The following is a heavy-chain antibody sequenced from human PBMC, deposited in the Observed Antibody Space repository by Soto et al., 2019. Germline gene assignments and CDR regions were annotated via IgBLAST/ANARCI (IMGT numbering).Heavy chain of an antibody. CDR2: IYWNDDK. V-gene: IGHV2-5*01. D-gene: IGHD4-4*01. Sequence: QITLKESGPTLVKPTQTLTLNCTFSGFSLSTSGVGVGWIRQPPGKALEWLALIYWNDDKRYSPSLKSRLTIAKDTSKNQVVLNMTNMDPVDTATYFCARRPRYSNYVDYWGQGTLVTVSS. CDR3: ARRPRYSNYVDY. CDR1: GFSLSTSGVG. J-gene: IGHJ4*02.